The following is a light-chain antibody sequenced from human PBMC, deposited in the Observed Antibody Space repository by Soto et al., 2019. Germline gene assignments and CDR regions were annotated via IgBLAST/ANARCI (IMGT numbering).Light chain of an antibody. CDR2: EVS. CDR1: SSDIGAYNY. Sequence: QSALTQPPSASGSPGQSVTITCTGTSSDIGAYNYVSWYQQHPGKAPKLMIYEVSKRPSGVPDRFSGSKSGNTASLTVSGLQPDDEPDYYCSSYAVSNNLLFGGGTKLTVL. V-gene: IGLV2-8*01. J-gene: IGLJ2*01. CDR3: SSYAVSNNLL.